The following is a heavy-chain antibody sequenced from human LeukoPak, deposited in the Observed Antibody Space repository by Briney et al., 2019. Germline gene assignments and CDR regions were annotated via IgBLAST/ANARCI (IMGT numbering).Heavy chain of an antibody. J-gene: IGHJ4*02. CDR3: ATATPMVRGVERSDY. Sequence: ASVKVSCKVSGYTLTEISMHWVRQAPGKGLEWMGGFDPEDGERIYAQKFQGRVTMTEDTSTDTAYMELSSLRSEDTAVYYCATATPMVRGVERSDYWGQGTLVTVSS. V-gene: IGHV1-24*01. D-gene: IGHD3-10*01. CDR1: GYTLTEIS. CDR2: FDPEDGER.